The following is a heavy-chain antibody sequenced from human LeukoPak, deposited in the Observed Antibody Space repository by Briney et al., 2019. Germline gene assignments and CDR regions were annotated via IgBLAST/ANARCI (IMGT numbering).Heavy chain of an antibody. CDR3: AKEPYCSSTSCIGEYFQR. Sequence: GGSLRLSCAASGFTFSSYGMHWVRQAPGKGLGWVAVISYDGSNKYYADSVKGRFTISRDNSKNTLYLQMNSLRAEDTAVYYCAKEPYCSSTSCIGEYFQRWGQGTLVTVSS. V-gene: IGHV3-30*18. CDR1: GFTFSSYG. J-gene: IGHJ1*01. CDR2: ISYDGSNK. D-gene: IGHD2-2*01.